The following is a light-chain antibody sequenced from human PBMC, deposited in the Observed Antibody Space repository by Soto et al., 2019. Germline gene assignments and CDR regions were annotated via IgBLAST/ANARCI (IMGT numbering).Light chain of an antibody. V-gene: IGLV1-44*01. CDR1: SSNIGSNT. CDR2: SNN. J-gene: IGLJ1*01. CDR3: AASDDSLNGYV. Sequence: QSVLTQPPSASGTPGQRVTISCSGSSSNIGSNTVNWYQQLPGTAPKLLIYSNNQRPSGVPDRFSGSKSGTSASLAISGLQSEDEADYYCAASDDSLNGYVFGTGTKGTVL.